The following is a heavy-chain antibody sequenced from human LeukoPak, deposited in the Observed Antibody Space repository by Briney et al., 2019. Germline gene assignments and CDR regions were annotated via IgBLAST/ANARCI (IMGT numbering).Heavy chain of an antibody. V-gene: IGHV4-39*07. J-gene: IGHJ5*02. Sequence: KPSETLSLTCTVSGGSISSSGYYWGWIRQPPGKGLEWIGSIYYSGSTYYNPSLKSRVTISVDTSKNQFSLKLSSVTAADTAVYYCARGGYCSSTSCPKGRWFDPWGQGTLVTVSS. D-gene: IGHD2-2*01. CDR1: GGSISSSGYY. CDR2: IYYSGST. CDR3: ARGGYCSSTSCPKGRWFDP.